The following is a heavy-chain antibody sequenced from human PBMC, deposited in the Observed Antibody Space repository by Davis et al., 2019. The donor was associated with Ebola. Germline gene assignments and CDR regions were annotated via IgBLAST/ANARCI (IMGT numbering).Heavy chain of an antibody. Sequence: GGSLRLSCAASGFTFSSYWMSWVRQAPGKGLEWVANIKQDGSEKYYVDSVKGRFTISRDNAKNSLYLQMNSLRAEDTAVYYCARDSYSTDWGFDYWGQGTLVTVSS. CDR3: ARDSYSTDWGFDY. CDR1: GFTFSSYW. CDR2: IKQDGSEK. V-gene: IGHV3-7*01. J-gene: IGHJ4*02. D-gene: IGHD4-11*01.